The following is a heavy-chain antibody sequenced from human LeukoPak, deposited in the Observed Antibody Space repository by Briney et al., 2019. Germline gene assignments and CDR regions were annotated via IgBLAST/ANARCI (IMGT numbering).Heavy chain of an antibody. CDR1: GFTFSNFA. Sequence: GGSLRLSCAASGFTFSNFAMMWVRQAPGTGLQWVSTITGYGATFYADSVRGRFTIFRDTSMNTLFLQMNSLGAEDTAVYCAEGAAAGKVDWFDPWGQGTLVTVSS. V-gene: IGHV3-23*01. J-gene: IGHJ5*02. D-gene: IGHD6-13*01. CDR2: ITGYGAT. CDR3: AEGAAAGKVDWFDP.